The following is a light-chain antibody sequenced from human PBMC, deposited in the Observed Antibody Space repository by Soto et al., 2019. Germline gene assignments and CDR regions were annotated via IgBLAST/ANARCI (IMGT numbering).Light chain of an antibody. CDR1: QNINNY. Sequence: DIQMTHSPSSLSASVGDRVTITCQASQNINNYLNWYQQKPGRAPKLLIYDASNLEAGVPSRLRGSGSGKDFTFKISRLQPEDIATHYCQQYENLTSFGQGTRLEIX. CDR2: DAS. V-gene: IGKV1-33*01. CDR3: QQYENLTS. J-gene: IGKJ5*01.